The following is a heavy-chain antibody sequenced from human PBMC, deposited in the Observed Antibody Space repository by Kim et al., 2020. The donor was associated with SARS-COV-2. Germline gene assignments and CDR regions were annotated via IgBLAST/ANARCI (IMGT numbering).Heavy chain of an antibody. CDR1: GYTFTSYG. D-gene: IGHD3-16*02. J-gene: IGHJ4*02. CDR2: ISAYNGNT. Sequence: ASVKVSCKASGYTFTSYGISWVRQAPGQGLEWMGWISAYNGNTNYARKLQGRVTMTTDTSTSTAYMELRSLRSDDTAVYYCARMSFMITFGGVIAKPDSGVDYWGQGTLVTVSS. V-gene: IGHV1-18*01. CDR3: ARMSFMITFGGVIAKPDSGVDY.